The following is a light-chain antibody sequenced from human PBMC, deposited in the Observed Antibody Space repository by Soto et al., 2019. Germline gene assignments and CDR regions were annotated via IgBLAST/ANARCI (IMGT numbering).Light chain of an antibody. CDR3: QQHGSCPTCT. J-gene: IGKJ1*01. Sequence: EIVLTQSPGTLSLSPGERATLSCRASQSVSSSYLAWYQQKPGQAPRLLIYGASSRATGIPDRFSGSGSGTDFTLTISRLEPEDFSVYSCQQHGSCPTCTFGEGTKVEIK. V-gene: IGKV3-20*01. CDR1: QSVSSSY. CDR2: GAS.